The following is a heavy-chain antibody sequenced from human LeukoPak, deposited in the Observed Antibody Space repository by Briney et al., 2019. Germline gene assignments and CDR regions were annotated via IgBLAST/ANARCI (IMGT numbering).Heavy chain of an antibody. D-gene: IGHD7-27*01. CDR1: GGSFSTSG. Sequence: ASGKVSCTASGGSFSTSGFSWVREAPGQGLEWMRGVIPIYGTQSYAQKFQGRVTITKDESTSTAYMELSSIRSEDTAMYYCARDHWGIVENGYDYFYYDMDVWGQGTTVTVSS. CDR2: VIPIYGTQ. J-gene: IGHJ6*02. V-gene: IGHV1-69*05. CDR3: ARDHWGIVENGYDYFYYDMDV.